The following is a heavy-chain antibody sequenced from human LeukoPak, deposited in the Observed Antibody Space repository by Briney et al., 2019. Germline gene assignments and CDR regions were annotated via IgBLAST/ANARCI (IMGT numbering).Heavy chain of an antibody. CDR3: ARTLGIAATGTLGV. D-gene: IGHD6-13*01. CDR2: IIPIFGTA. CDR1: GGTFSSYA. Sequence: ASVKVSCKGSGGTFSSYAISWVRQAPCQGLEWMGGIIPIFGTANYAQKFQGRVTITTDESTSTAYMELSSLRSGDTAVYYCARTLGIAATGTLGVWGQGTLVTVSS. J-gene: IGHJ4*02. V-gene: IGHV1-69*05.